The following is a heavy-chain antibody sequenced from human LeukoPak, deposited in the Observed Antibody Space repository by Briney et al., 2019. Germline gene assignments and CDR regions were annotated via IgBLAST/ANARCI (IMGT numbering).Heavy chain of an antibody. D-gene: IGHD2-21*02. CDR2: IYYSGST. CDR1: GGSISSSGYY. CDR3: ARQKVTAIGPLDY. Sequence: KASETLSLTCTVSGGSISSSGYYWGWIRQPPGKGLEWIGSIYYSGSTYYNPSLKSRVTISVDTSKNQFSLKLSSVTAADTAVYYCARQKVTAIGPLDYWGQGTLVTVSS. V-gene: IGHV4-39*01. J-gene: IGHJ4*02.